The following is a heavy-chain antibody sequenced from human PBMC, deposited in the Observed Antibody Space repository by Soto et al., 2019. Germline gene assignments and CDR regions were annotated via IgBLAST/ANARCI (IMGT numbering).Heavy chain of an antibody. Sequence: SVRGSCKASGGTFSHYAITWVRQAPGQGLEWMGGIIAIFGTANYAQKFQGRVTITADESTSTAYMELSSLRSEDTAVYYCARNGITISEEWFDPWGQGTLVTVSS. V-gene: IGHV1-69*13. J-gene: IGHJ5*02. CDR2: IIAIFGTA. CDR1: GGTFSHYA. D-gene: IGHD3-3*01. CDR3: ARNGITISEEWFDP.